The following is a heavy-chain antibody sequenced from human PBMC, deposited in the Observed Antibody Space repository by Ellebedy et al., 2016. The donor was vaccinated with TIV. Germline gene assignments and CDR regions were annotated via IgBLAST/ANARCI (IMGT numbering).Heavy chain of an antibody. CDR2: INPNSGGT. J-gene: IGHJ4*02. D-gene: IGHD3-22*01. CDR1: GYTFTGYY. Sequence: ASVKVSXKASGYTFTGYYMHWVRQAPGQGLEWMGWINPNSGGTNYAQKFQGRVTMTRDTSISTAYMELSRLRSDDTAVYYCARAPMIVVVPFDYWGQGTLVTVSS. V-gene: IGHV1-2*02. CDR3: ARAPMIVVVPFDY.